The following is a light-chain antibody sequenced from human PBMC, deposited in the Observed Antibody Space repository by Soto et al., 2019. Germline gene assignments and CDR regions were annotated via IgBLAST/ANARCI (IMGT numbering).Light chain of an antibody. CDR3: QQRSNWPIT. J-gene: IGKJ5*01. CDR2: GAS. Sequence: IVLTQSPGTLSLSPGERATLFCRASQGIATSQLAWYQQKPGQAPRLLIGASTRATGIPDRFSDSGSGTDFTLTISRLEPEDFAVYYCQQRSNWPITFGQGTRLEIK. CDR1: QGIATSQ. V-gene: IGKV3D-20*02.